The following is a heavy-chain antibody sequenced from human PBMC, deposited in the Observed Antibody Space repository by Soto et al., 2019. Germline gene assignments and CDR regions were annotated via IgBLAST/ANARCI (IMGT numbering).Heavy chain of an antibody. V-gene: IGHV1-69*12. D-gene: IGHD2-2*01. CDR1: GGTFSSYA. CDR3: SRGVPRYCISTSCYPNYYYGMDV. CDR2: IIPIFGTA. Sequence: QVQLVQSGAEVKKPGSSVKVSCKASGGTFSSYAISWVRQAPGQGLEWMGGIIPIFGTANYAQKFQGRVTTTAEETTSTASMELSGMGSEDRAVHYCSRGVPRYCISTSCYPNYYYGMDVWCRGTTVTFSS. J-gene: IGHJ6*02.